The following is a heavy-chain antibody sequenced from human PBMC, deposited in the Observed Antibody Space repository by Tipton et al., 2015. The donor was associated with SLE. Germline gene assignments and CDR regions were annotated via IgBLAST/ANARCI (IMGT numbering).Heavy chain of an antibody. V-gene: IGHV3-23*01. CDR3: AKEGGYCSGGSCSRDAFDI. J-gene: IGHJ3*02. CDR2: ISGSGGST. D-gene: IGHD2-15*01. Sequence: SLRLSCAASGFTFSSYAMSWVRQAPGKGLEWVSAISGSGGSTYYADSVKGRFTISRDNSKNTLYLQMNSLRAEDTAVYYCAKEGGYCSGGSCSRDAFDIWGQGTMVTVSS. CDR1: GFTFSSYA.